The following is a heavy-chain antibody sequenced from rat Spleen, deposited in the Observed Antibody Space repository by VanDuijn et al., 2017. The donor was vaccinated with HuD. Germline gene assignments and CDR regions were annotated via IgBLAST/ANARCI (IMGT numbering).Heavy chain of an antibody. CDR3: STAGSGLDYYYAGGFDY. CDR1: GFTFSNYY. J-gene: IGHJ2*01. D-gene: IGHD1-6*01. CDR2: ISTGGVNT. Sequence: EVQLVESGGGLVQPGRSLKLSCAASGFTFSNYYMAWVRQAPTEDLEWVAYISTGGVNTYYRDSVKGRFTVSRDNARSTLSLQMDSLRSEDTATYYCSTAGSGLDYYYAGGFDYWGQGVMVTVSS. V-gene: IGHV5-27*01.